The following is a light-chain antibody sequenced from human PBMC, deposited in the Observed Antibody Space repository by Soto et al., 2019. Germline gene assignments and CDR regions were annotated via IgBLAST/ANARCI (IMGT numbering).Light chain of an antibody. CDR1: QSISSY. CDR3: HQRGNFPIT. CDR2: DAS. J-gene: IGKJ5*01. V-gene: IGKV3-11*01. Sequence: EIVLTQSPATLSLSPGERATLSCRASQSISSYLDWYQQKRGQAPRLLIYDASKMATGIPARFSGSGSGTDFTLTISSLEPEDFAVYYCHQRGNFPITFGQGTRLDIK.